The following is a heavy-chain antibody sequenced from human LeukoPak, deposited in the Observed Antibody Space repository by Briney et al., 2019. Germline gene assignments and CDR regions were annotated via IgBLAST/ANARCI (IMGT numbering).Heavy chain of an antibody. CDR1: GYTFTGYY. Sequence: ASVQVSCKASGYTFTGYYMHWVRQAPGQGLEWMGWINHNSGGTNYAQKFQGRVTITRDTSISTAYMELSRLRSDDTAVYYCARDRICLDYWGQGTLVTVSS. V-gene: IGHV1-2*02. J-gene: IGHJ4*02. D-gene: IGHD2-15*01. CDR2: INHNSGGT. CDR3: ARDRICLDY.